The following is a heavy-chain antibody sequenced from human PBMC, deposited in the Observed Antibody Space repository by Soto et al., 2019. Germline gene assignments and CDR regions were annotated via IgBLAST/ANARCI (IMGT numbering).Heavy chain of an antibody. CDR1: NITFNTYG. V-gene: IGHV3-23*01. CDR3: ASSGASSGLRILVN. D-gene: IGHD3-22*01. Sequence: GGSLSLSCVAPNITFNTYGMSWVRQAPGKELEWVSTISGSGGSTFYADSVKGRFTISRDNSKNTLFLEMNSLRAEDTAVYFCASSGASSGLRILVNWGQGTLVTVSS. J-gene: IGHJ4*02. CDR2: ISGSGGST.